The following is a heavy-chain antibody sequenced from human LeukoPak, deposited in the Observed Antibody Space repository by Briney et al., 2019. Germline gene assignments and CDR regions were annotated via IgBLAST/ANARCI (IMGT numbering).Heavy chain of an antibody. CDR3: AKAVAGTTFDY. D-gene: IGHD6-19*01. Sequence: GGSLRLSCAASGFTFSSYAMSWVRQAPGKGLEWVSAISGSGGSTYYADSVKGRFTISRDNSKNTLYLQTSSLRAEDTAVYYCAKAVAGTTFDYWGQGTLVTVSS. CDR1: GFTFSSYA. CDR2: ISGSGGST. V-gene: IGHV3-23*01. J-gene: IGHJ4*02.